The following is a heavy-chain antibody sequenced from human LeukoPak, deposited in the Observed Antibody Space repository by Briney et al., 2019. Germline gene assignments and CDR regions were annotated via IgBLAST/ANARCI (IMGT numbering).Heavy chain of an antibody. D-gene: IGHD3-10*01. CDR2: ISGGSSSR. J-gene: IGHJ3*02. V-gene: IGHV3-23*01. CDR3: ARTSPMIRGPPPIDAFDI. Sequence: GGSLRLSCVITGFTVSSYAMTWVRQTREKGLEWVSAISGGSSSRYFADSVRGRFTISRDNSNNTLHLQMSSLRAEDTAVYFCARTSPMIRGPPPIDAFDIWGRGTLVTVSS. CDR1: GFTVSSYA.